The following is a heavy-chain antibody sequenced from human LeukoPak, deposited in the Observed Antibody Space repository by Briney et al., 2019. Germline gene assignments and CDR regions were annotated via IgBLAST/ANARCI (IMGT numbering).Heavy chain of an antibody. CDR3: ARDPLTYSSGWFSVPDY. J-gene: IGHJ4*02. Sequence: GGSLRLSCAASGFTFNSYWMSWVRQAPGKGLEWVANIKQDGSEKYYVDSVKGRFTISRDNAKNSLYLQMNSLRAEDTAVYYCARDPLTYSSGWFSVPDYWGQGTLVTVSS. CDR2: IKQDGSEK. CDR1: GFTFNSYW. D-gene: IGHD6-19*01. V-gene: IGHV3-7*01.